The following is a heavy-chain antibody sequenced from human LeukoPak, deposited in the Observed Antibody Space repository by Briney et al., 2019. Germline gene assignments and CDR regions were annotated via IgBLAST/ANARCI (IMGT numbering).Heavy chain of an antibody. Sequence: VASVRVSCKASGYTFTGYYMHWVRQAPGQGLEWMGWINPNSGGTNYAQKFQGRVTMTRDTSISTAYMELSRLRSDDTAVYYCARDLAAAGSRSGYYYYYMDVWGKGTTVTVSS. CDR2: INPNSGGT. CDR1: GYTFTGYY. J-gene: IGHJ6*03. CDR3: ARDLAAAGSRSGYYYYYMDV. V-gene: IGHV1-2*02. D-gene: IGHD6-13*01.